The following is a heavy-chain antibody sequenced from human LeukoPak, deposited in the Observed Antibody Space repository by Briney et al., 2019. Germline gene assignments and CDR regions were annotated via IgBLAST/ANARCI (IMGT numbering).Heavy chain of an antibody. CDR3: ARRVTSGWYFDS. Sequence: GESLKISCKGSGYIFSTYWIAWVRQLPGKRLGWMGIIYPGDSDTRHSPSFYGQVTISADKSISTAYLQWSSLKASDTAMYYCARRVTSGWYFDSWGQGTLVTVSS. J-gene: IGHJ4*02. CDR2: IYPGDSDT. D-gene: IGHD6-19*01. V-gene: IGHV5-51*01. CDR1: GYIFSTYW.